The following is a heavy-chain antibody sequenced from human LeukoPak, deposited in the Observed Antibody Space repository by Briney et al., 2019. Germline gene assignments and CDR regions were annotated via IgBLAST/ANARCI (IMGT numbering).Heavy chain of an antibody. V-gene: IGHV1-2*02. Sequence: ASVKVSCKASGYTFTDYYMHWVRQAPGQGLEWMGWINPDSGGTNYAQNFQGRVTMTRDTSISTAYMELSRLRSDDTAVYYCARPFIETPSLGALDYWGQGTLVTVSS. D-gene: IGHD4-23*01. CDR2: INPDSGGT. J-gene: IGHJ4*02. CDR3: ARPFIETPSLGALDY. CDR1: GYTFTDYY.